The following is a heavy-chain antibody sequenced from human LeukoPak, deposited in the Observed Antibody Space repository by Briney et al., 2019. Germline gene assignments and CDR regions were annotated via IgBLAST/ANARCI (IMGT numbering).Heavy chain of an antibody. J-gene: IGHJ4*02. Sequence: GGSLRLSCAASGFTFSSYGMSWVRQAPGKGLEWVSYISGSGNTIYYADSVRGRFTISRDNAKNSLYLQMNNLRAEDTAIYYCAREEYPLDYWGQGILVTVSS. D-gene: IGHD2-2*01. CDR1: GFTFSSYG. CDR3: AREEYPLDY. CDR2: ISGSGNTI. V-gene: IGHV3-48*04.